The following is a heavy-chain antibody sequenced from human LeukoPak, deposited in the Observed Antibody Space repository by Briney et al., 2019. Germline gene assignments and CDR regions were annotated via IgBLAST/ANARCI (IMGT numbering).Heavy chain of an antibody. CDR1: GGSISSYY. Sequence: SETLSLTCTASGGSISSYYWSWIRQPPGKGLEWVGYIYYSGSTNYNPSLKSRVTISVDTSKNQFSLKLSSVTAADTAVYYCARVMSLSSSGYWDYYYYYGMDVWGQGTTVTVSS. CDR2: IYYSGST. J-gene: IGHJ6*02. V-gene: IGHV4-59*01. D-gene: IGHD3-22*01. CDR3: ARVMSLSSSGYWDYYYYYGMDV.